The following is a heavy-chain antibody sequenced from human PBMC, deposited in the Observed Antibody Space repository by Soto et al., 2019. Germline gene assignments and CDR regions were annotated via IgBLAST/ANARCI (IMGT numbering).Heavy chain of an antibody. V-gene: IGHV1-18*01. Sequence: ASVKVSCKASGYPLTNYGITWVRQAPGQGLEGMGWISNYNGKTNYTQSLQGRVTRTTDTATRTAYMELTRLSSDDTATYYCARVQNYDILTGPSHSIDVWGQGTAVTVSS. CDR2: ISNYNGKT. CDR1: GYPLTNYG. CDR3: ARVQNYDILTGPSHSIDV. D-gene: IGHD3-9*01. J-gene: IGHJ6*02.